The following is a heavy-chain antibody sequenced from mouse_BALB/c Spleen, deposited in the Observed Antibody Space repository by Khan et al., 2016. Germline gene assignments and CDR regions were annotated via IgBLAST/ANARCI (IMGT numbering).Heavy chain of an antibody. CDR3: ARSDYGDKDAMYY. Sequence: EVQLQESGPGLVKPSQSLSLTCTVTGYSITSDYAWNWIRQFPGNRLEWMGYISYSGSTSYNPSLKSRISITRDTSKNQFFLQLNSVTSEDTARYYCARSDYGDKDAMYYWGQGTSVTVSS. CDR2: ISYSGST. CDR1: GYSITSDYA. D-gene: IGHD1-1*01. J-gene: IGHJ4*01. V-gene: IGHV3-2*02.